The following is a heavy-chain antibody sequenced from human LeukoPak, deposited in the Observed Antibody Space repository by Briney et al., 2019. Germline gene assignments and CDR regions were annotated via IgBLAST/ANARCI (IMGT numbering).Heavy chain of an antibody. CDR2: ISSSSSYI. V-gene: IGHV3-21*01. J-gene: IGHJ6*03. Sequence: PGGSLRLSCAASGFTFSSYSMNWVRQAPGKGLEWVSSISSSSSYIYYADSVKGRFTISRDNAKNSLYLQMNSLRAEDTAVYYCAREDWERQLVSYYYYYMDVWGKGTTVTVSS. CDR3: AREDWERQLVSYYYYYMDV. D-gene: IGHD6-6*01. CDR1: GFTFSSYS.